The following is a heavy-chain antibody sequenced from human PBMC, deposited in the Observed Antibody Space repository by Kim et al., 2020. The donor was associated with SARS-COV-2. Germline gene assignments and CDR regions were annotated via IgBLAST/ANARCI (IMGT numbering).Heavy chain of an antibody. Sequence: SETLSLTCTVSGGSISSYYWSWIRQRPGQGLEWIGYIYYSGSTNYNPSLKSRVTISVDTSKNQFSLKLSSGTAADTAVSYCERDFGSYFDYWGQGTLVT. V-gene: IGHV4-59*13. D-gene: IGHD3-10*01. CDR1: GGSISSYY. J-gene: IGHJ4*02. CDR2: IYYSGST. CDR3: ERDFGSYFDY.